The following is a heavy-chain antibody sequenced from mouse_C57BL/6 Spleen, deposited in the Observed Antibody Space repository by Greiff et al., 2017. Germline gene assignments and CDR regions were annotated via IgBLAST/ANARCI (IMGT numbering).Heavy chain of an antibody. CDR2: IDPSDSYT. V-gene: IGHV1-59*01. Sequence: QVQLQQSGAELVRPGTSVKLSCKASGYTFTSYWMHWVKQRPGQGLEWIGVIDPSDSYTNYNQKFKGKATLTVDTSSSTAYMQLSSLTSEDSAVYDCARYSSGYLWYFDYWGQGTTLTVSS. J-gene: IGHJ2*01. CDR1: GYTFTSYW. D-gene: IGHD3-2*02. CDR3: ARYSSGYLWYFDY.